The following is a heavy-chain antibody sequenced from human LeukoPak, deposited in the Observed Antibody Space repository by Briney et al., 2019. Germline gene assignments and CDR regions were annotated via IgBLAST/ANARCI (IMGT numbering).Heavy chain of an antibody. J-gene: IGHJ4*02. V-gene: IGHV1-8*01. CDR1: GYTFTSYD. D-gene: IGHD3-10*01. CDR3: ARGVIQKYYYGSGSSYYFDY. CDR2: MNPNSGNT. Sequence: GASVKVSCKVSGYTFTSYDINWVRQATGQGLEWMGWMNPNSGNTGYAQKFQGRVTMTRNTSISTAYMELSSLRSEDTAVYYCARGVIQKYYYGSGSSYYFDYWGQGTLVTVSS.